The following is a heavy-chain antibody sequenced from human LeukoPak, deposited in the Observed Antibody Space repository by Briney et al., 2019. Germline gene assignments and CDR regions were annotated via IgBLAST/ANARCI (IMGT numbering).Heavy chain of an antibody. CDR1: GGSISSGGYY. J-gene: IGHJ4*02. CDR3: ARGTWSSSIDY. V-gene: IGHV4-31*03. Sequence: PSQTLSLTCTVSGGSISSGGYYWSWIRQHPGKGLEWIGYIYYSGSTYYNPSLKSRVTISVDTSKNQFSLKLSSVTAADTAVYYCARGTWSSSIDYWGQGTLVTVSS. CDR2: IYYSGST. D-gene: IGHD6-6*01.